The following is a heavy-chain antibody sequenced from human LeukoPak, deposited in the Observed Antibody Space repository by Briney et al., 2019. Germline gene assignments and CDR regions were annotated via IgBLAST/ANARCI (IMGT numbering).Heavy chain of an antibody. D-gene: IGHD3-22*01. Sequence: SQTLSLTCTVSGGSITSTTYYWSWIRQPAGKGLEWIGRIYTSGSTNYNPSLKSRVTMSVDTSKNQFSLKLSSVTAADTAVYYCARDSYYYDSSGYYPYWGYYYYMDVWGKGTTVTISS. V-gene: IGHV4-61*02. CDR3: ARDSYYYDSSGYYPYWGYYYYMDV. CDR1: GGSITSTTYY. CDR2: IYTSGST. J-gene: IGHJ6*03.